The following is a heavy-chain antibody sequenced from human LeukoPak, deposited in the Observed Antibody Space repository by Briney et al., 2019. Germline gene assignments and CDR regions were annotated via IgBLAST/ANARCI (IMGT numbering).Heavy chain of an antibody. CDR2: ITSSSSTI. V-gene: IGHV3-48*04. CDR1: GFTFSSYS. D-gene: IGHD6-19*01. J-gene: IGHJ4*02. CDR3: ARDRPASGWYYFYS. Sequence: PGGSLRLSCAASGFTFSSYSMNWVRQAPGKGLEWVSFITSSSSTIHYVDSVKGRFTISRDNAKNSLYLQMNSLRAEDTAVYYCARDRPASGWYYFYSWGQGTLLTLSS.